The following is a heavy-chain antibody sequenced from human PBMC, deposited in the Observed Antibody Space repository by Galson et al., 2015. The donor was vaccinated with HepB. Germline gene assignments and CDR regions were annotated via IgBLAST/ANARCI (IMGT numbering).Heavy chain of an antibody. J-gene: IGHJ4*02. V-gene: IGHV3-23*01. Sequence: SLRLSCAASGFTFSYYAMSWVRQAPGKGLEWVSAITPSGDNTYSADSMKGRFTISRDNSKNRLFLQMNSLRADDTAIYFCAKVFPEKTSGWYRQALYYFDSWGQGTRVTVSS. CDR1: GFTFSYYA. CDR3: AKVFPEKTSGWYRQALYYFDS. CDR2: ITPSGDNT. D-gene: IGHD6-19*01.